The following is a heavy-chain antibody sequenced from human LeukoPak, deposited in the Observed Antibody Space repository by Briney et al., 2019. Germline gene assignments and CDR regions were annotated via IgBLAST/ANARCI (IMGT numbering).Heavy chain of an antibody. CDR1: GGSISSYY. J-gene: IGHJ4*02. Sequence: PSETLSLTCTVSGGSISSYYWSWIWQPPGKGLEWLGYIYYSGSTSYNPSLKSRVTISVDTSKKQFSLKVNSVTAADTAVYYCASLDDFWSAPSGFWGQGILVTVSS. D-gene: IGHD3-3*01. CDR3: ASLDDFWSAPSGF. CDR2: IYYSGST. V-gene: IGHV4-59*01.